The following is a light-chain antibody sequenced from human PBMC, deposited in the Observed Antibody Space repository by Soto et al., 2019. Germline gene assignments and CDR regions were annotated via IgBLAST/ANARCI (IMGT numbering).Light chain of an antibody. CDR3: AAWDDSLSGLV. J-gene: IGLJ3*02. V-gene: IGLV1-44*01. CDR2: SNN. Sequence: QSVLTQPPSASGTPGQRVTISCSGSSSNIGRNTINWYQQVPGTAPKLLIYSNNQRHSGVPDRFSGSKSGTSASLALSGLQSEYEADYYCAAWDDSLSGLVFVAGTKLTVL. CDR1: SSNIGRNT.